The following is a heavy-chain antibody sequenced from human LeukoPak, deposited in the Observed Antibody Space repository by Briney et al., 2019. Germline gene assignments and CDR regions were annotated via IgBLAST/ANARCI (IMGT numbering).Heavy chain of an antibody. CDR2: IIPIFGTA. CDR1: GGTFSSYA. CDR3: ARATRADIVVVPAAIEAYYYYYMDV. J-gene: IGHJ6*03. Sequence: GSSVKVSCKAFGGTFSSYAISWVRQAPGQGLEWMGGIIPIFGTANYAQKFQGRVTITADESTSTAYMELSSLRSEDTAVYYCARATRADIVVVPAAIEAYYYYYMDVWGKGTTVTVSS. V-gene: IGHV1-69*01. D-gene: IGHD2-2*02.